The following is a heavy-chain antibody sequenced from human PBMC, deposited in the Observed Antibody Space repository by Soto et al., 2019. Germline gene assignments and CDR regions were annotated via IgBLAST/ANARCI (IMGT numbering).Heavy chain of an antibody. CDR2: IIPILGIT. V-gene: IGHV1-69*02. Sequence: QVQLVQSGAEVKKPGSSVKVSCKASGGTFSSYTISWVRQAPGQGLEWMGRIIPILGITNYAQKFQGRVTITADKSTRAAYMELSSLRSEDTALYYCARGPYCNGVSCYQYFDYWGQGTLVTVSS. CDR1: GGTFSSYT. J-gene: IGHJ4*02. D-gene: IGHD2-15*01. CDR3: ARGPYCNGVSCYQYFDY.